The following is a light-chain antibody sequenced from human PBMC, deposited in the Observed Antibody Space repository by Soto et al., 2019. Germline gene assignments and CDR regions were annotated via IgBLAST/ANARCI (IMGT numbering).Light chain of an antibody. CDR3: QQYYRRPIT. Sequence: DIVMTQSPESLAVSLGERATINCKSSQSVLFNSNNKSYLAWYQQKVGQPPKLLIYWASARESGVPDRFSGGGSGTDFTLTITSLQAEDVAVYYCQQYYRRPITFGQGTRLEIK. CDR2: WAS. V-gene: IGKV4-1*01. CDR1: QSVLFNSNNKSY. J-gene: IGKJ5*01.